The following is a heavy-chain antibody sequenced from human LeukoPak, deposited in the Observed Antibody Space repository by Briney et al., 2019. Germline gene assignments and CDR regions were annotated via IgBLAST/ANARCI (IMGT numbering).Heavy chain of an antibody. CDR2: ISGSGGST. V-gene: IGHV3-23*01. CDR1: GFTFSSYA. D-gene: IGHD6-19*01. CDR3: ARGDDSSGWAYYYYYMDV. Sequence: PGGSLRLSCAASGFTFSSYAMSWVRQAPGKGLEWVSAISGSGGSTYYADSVKGRFTISRDNAKNSLYLQMNSLRAEDTAVYYCARGDDSSGWAYYYYYMDVWGKGTTVTVSS. J-gene: IGHJ6*03.